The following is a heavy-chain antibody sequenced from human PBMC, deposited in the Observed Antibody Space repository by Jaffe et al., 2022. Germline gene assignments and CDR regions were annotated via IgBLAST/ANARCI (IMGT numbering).Heavy chain of an antibody. D-gene: IGHD3-10*01. V-gene: IGHV1-2*06. J-gene: IGHJ4*02. CDR3: ARDRGDYYGSGSYDFDY. CDR2: INPNSGGT. Sequence: QVQLVQSGAEVKKPGASVKVSCKASGYTFTGYYMHWVRQAPGQGLEWMGRINPNSGGTNYAQKFQGRVTMTRDTSISTAYMELSRLRSDDTAVYYCARDRGDYYGSGSYDFDYWGQGTLVTVSS. CDR1: GYTFTGYY.